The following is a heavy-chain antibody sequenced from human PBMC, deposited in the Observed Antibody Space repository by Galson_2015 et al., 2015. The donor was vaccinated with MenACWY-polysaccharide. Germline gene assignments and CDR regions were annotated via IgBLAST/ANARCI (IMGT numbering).Heavy chain of an antibody. Sequence: SLRLSCAASGFTFRSYWMHWVRRAPGKGLVWVSRISSDGSNTDYADSVKGRFTISRDNAKNTVYLQMNSLRADDTAVYYCARGYSDVYYLDSWGQGTLVTVSS. J-gene: IGHJ4*02. CDR3: ARGYSDVYYLDS. CDR2: ISSDGSNT. CDR1: GFTFRSYW. D-gene: IGHD5-18*01. V-gene: IGHV3-74*01.